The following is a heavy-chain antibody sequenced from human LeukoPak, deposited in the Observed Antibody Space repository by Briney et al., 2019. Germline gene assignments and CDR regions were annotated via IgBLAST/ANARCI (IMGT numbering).Heavy chain of an antibody. CDR3: AREVGDSSGYYLQSDY. J-gene: IGHJ4*02. V-gene: IGHV4-61*02. Sequence: PSQTLSLTRTVSGGSISSGSYYWSWIRQPAGKGLEWIGRIYTSGSTNYNPSLKSRVTISVDTSKNQFSPKLSSVTAADTAVYYCAREVGDSSGYYLQSDYWGQGTLVTVSS. D-gene: IGHD3-22*01. CDR2: IYTSGST. CDR1: GGSISSGSYY.